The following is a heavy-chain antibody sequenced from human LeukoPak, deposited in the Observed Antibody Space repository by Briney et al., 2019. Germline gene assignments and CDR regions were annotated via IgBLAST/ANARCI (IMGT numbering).Heavy chain of an antibody. Sequence: GGSLRLSCAASGFSFDDYAMSWVRQAPGKGLEWLSGINWSGDSTDYADSVKGRFTISRDNAKNSLYLQMNSLGAEDTAFYFCARDPYGDYTLDYWGQGTLVTVSS. D-gene: IGHD4-17*01. CDR3: ARDPYGDYTLDY. J-gene: IGHJ4*02. CDR2: INWSGDST. CDR1: GFSFDDYA. V-gene: IGHV3-20*04.